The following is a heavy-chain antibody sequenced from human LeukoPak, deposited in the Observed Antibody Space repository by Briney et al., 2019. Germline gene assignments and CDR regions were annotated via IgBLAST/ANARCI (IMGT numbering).Heavy chain of an antibody. V-gene: IGHV3-66*01. J-gene: IGHJ6*03. CDR1: GFTVSSNY. CDR2: IYSGGST. CDR3: ASASPTVTSYYYYYMDV. Sequence: GGSLRLSCAAPGFTVSSNYMSWVRQAPGKGLEWVSVIYSGGSTYYADSVKGRFTISRDNSKNTLYLQMNSLRAEDTAVYYCASASPTVTSYYYYYMDVWGKGTTVTISS. D-gene: IGHD4-11*01.